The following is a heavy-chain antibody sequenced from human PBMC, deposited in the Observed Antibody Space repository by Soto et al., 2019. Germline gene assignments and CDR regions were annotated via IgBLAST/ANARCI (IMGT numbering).Heavy chain of an antibody. V-gene: IGHV1-46*01. D-gene: IGHD3-22*01. Sequence: GASVKVSCKASGYTFTSYYVHWVRQAPGQGLEWMGIINPSGGSTSYAQKFQGRVTMTGDTSTNTVYMELSSLRSEDTAVYYCARGQGLRHGSGYYDAFDIWGPGTMVTV. J-gene: IGHJ3*02. CDR2: INPSGGST. CDR3: ARGQGLRHGSGYYDAFDI. CDR1: GYTFTSYY.